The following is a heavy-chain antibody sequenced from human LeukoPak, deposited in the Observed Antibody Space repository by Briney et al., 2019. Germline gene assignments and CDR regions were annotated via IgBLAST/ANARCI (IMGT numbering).Heavy chain of an antibody. D-gene: IGHD2-8*02. V-gene: IGHV3-23*01. J-gene: IGHJ4*02. Sequence: GGSLRLSCAASGFTFSTYAMSWVRQAPGKGLEWVSAISGNGDNTYYADSVKGRFTISRDNSKNTLYLQMNSLRADDTALYYCAKDLRGRVALADYWGQGTLVTDSS. CDR3: AKDLRGRVALADY. CDR1: GFTFSTYA. CDR2: ISGNGDNT.